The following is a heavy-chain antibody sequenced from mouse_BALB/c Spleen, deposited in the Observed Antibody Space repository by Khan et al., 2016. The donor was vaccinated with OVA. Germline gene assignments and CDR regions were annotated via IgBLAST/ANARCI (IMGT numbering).Heavy chain of an antibody. CDR2: ISTYYGDV. Sequence: QVQLQQSGAELVRPGVSVRISCKGSGYTFTDFAMHWVKQSHAKSLEWLGVISTYYGDVDYNYKFRDKATMTVDKSSSTAYMDLAGLTSEDSAIYYCVRGSGKSRFAYWGQGTLVTVSA. D-gene: IGHD1-3*01. CDR3: VRGSGKSRFAY. CDR1: GYTFTDFA. V-gene: IGHV1S137*01. J-gene: IGHJ3*01.